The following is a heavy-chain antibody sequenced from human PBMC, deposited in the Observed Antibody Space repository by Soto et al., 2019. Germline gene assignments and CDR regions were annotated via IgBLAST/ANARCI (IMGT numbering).Heavy chain of an antibody. CDR1: GFAFNTFS. Sequence: EVQLVESGGGLVKPWGSLRLSCTASGFAFNTFSMNWVRQAPGKGLEWVSSINEDSTYIYYADSLRGRITISRDNAKDSLFLQMNSLRPDDTAVYYCVRDLGRYFRSGYMDLWGDGATVTVSS. CDR3: VRDLGRYFRSGYMDL. V-gene: IGHV3-21*02. D-gene: IGHD3-9*01. CDR2: INEDSTYI. J-gene: IGHJ6*03.